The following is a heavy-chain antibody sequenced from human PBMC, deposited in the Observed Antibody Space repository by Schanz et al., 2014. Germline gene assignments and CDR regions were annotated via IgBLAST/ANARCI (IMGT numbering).Heavy chain of an antibody. CDR2: LSSDESRK. CDR3: ARFLARYQYYGVDV. CDR1: GFTFDPYA. V-gene: IGHV3-30-3*01. J-gene: IGHJ6*02. Sequence: QVQLVESGGGVVQPGGSLRLSCAASGFTFDPYAMHWLRQSPGKGLEWVAVLSSDESRKFYADSEKGRFTISRDNSKNTLYLEMNSLRAEDTAVYYCARFLARYQYYGVDVWGQGTTVIVSS. D-gene: IGHD3-3*01.